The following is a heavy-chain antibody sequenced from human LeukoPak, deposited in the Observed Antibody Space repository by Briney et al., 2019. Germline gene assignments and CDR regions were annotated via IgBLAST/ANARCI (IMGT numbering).Heavy chain of an antibody. Sequence: PSETLSLTCTVSVGSISRHFWSWIRQPPGKGLEWIGYIYYSGSTYYNPSLKSRVTISIDTSKNQFSLKLSSVTAADTAVYYCATRPGSGWAGVFDYWGQGALVTVSS. V-gene: IGHV4-59*11. CDR3: ATRPGSGWAGVFDY. CDR2: IYYSGST. CDR1: VGSISRHF. J-gene: IGHJ4*02. D-gene: IGHD6-19*01.